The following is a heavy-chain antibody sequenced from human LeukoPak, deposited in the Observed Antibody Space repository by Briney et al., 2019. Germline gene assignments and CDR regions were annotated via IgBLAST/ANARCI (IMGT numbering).Heavy chain of an antibody. CDR1: GFTFSSYA. Sequence: PGGSLRLSCAASGFTFSSYAMHWVRQVPGKGLEYVSAISSNGGSTYYANSVKGRFTISRDNSKNTLYLQMGSLRAEDMAVYYCAGLRYDILTGFLLDYWGQGTLVTVSS. D-gene: IGHD3-9*01. J-gene: IGHJ4*02. CDR2: ISSNGGST. CDR3: AGLRYDILTGFLLDY. V-gene: IGHV3-64*01.